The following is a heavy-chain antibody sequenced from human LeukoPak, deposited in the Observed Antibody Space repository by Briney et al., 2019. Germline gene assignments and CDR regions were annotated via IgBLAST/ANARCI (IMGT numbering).Heavy chain of an antibody. J-gene: IGHJ2*01. CDR3: ASSDYYDSSGGYFDL. Sequence: SETLSLTCTVSGGSISSSSYYWGWIRQPPGKGLEWIGNTYYGGDTNYNPSLKSRVTISVDTSKNQFSLKLSSVTAADTAVYYCASSDYYDSSGGYFDLWGRGTLVTVSS. V-gene: IGHV4-39*07. D-gene: IGHD3-22*01. CDR1: GGSISSSSYY. CDR2: TYYGGDT.